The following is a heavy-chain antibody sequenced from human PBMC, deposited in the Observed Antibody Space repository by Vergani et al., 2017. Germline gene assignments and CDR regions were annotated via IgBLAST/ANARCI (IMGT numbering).Heavy chain of an antibody. V-gene: IGHV3-30*18. CDR2: ISYDGSNK. Sequence: QVQLVESGGGVVQPGRSLRLSCAASGFTFSSYGMHWVRQAPGKGLEWVAVISYDGSNKYYADSVKGRFTISRDNSKNTLYLQMNSLRAEDTAVYYCAKDQGSSGSYVDAFDIWGQGTMLTVSS. J-gene: IGHJ3*02. CDR1: GFTFSSYG. CDR3: AKDQGSSGSYVDAFDI. D-gene: IGHD1-26*01.